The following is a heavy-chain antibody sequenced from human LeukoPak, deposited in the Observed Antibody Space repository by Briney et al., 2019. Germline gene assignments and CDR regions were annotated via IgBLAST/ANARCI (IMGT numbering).Heavy chain of an antibody. CDR1: GYTFTTYG. V-gene: IGHV1-18*01. CDR3: ARGQKQWLGLDY. Sequence: ASVKISCKASGYTFTTYGITWVRQAPGQGLEWMGWISAYNGNTNYAQKLQGRVTLTTDTSTSTAYMELRSLRSDDTAVYYCARGQKQWLGLDYWGQGTLVTVSS. CDR2: ISAYNGNT. D-gene: IGHD6-19*01. J-gene: IGHJ4*02.